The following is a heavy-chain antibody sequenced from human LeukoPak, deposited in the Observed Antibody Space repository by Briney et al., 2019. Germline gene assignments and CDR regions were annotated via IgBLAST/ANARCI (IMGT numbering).Heavy chain of an antibody. Sequence: GESLKISCKGSGYSFTSYWIGWVRQMPGKGLEWMGIIYPGDSDTRYSPSFQGQVTISADKSINTAYLQWSSLKASDTAMYYRARRPYCTTTSCYDFDYWGQGTLVTVSS. CDR3: ARRPYCTTTSCYDFDY. V-gene: IGHV5-51*01. J-gene: IGHJ4*02. CDR1: GYSFTSYW. CDR2: IYPGDSDT. D-gene: IGHD2-2*01.